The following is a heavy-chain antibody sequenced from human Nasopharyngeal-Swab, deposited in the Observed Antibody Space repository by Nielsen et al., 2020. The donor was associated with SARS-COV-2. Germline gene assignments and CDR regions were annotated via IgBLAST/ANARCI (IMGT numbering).Heavy chain of an antibody. J-gene: IGHJ5*02. CDR1: GFAFSTYS. CDR3: ARPARRGLNWFDP. D-gene: IGHD3-22*01. CDR2: ISSSSYT. Sequence: GESLKISCAASGFAFSTYSMNWVRQAPGKGPEWVSSISSSSYTYYADSVKGRFTISRDNAKNSLYLQMNSLRGEDTAVYYCARPARRGLNWFDPWGQGTLVTVSS. V-gene: IGHV3-21*01.